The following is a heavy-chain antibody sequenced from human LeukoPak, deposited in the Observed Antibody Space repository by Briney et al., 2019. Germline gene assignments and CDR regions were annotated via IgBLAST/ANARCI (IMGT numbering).Heavy chain of an antibody. CDR3: AKLSLRNIMVRGNWFDS. V-gene: IGHV3-23*01. D-gene: IGHD3-10*01. Sequence: RGRSLTLSCEAPGFTFSNYGMRWDRQAQGKGLEWVSSLSNSGSGIYYADSVKGRFTISRDNSKNTLYVQMNSLRAEDTAVYYCAKLSLRNIMVRGNWFDSWGQGTVVTVSS. CDR1: GFTFSNYG. J-gene: IGHJ5*01. CDR2: LSNSGSGI.